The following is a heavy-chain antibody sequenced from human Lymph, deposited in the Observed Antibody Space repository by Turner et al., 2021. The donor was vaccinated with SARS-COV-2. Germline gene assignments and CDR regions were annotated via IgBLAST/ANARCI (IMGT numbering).Heavy chain of an antibody. V-gene: IGHV3-21*01. J-gene: IGHJ4*02. CDR1: GFTFSSYS. CDR2: ITFTSSYI. D-gene: IGHD2-21*02. Sequence: EVQLVESGGGLVKPGGSLSLSCAASGFTFSSYSMNWVRQAPGKGLDWVSSITFTSSYIYYADSVKGRFTISRDNAKNSLYLQMNSLRAEDTAVYYCARGPPDFPYYFDYWGQGTLVTVSS. CDR3: ARGPPDFPYYFDY.